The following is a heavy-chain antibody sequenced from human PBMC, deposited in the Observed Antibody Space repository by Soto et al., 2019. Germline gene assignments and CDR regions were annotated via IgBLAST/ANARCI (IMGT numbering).Heavy chain of an antibody. V-gene: IGHV4-59*08. CDR1: GGSISSYY. D-gene: IGHD1-26*01. J-gene: IGHJ4*02. CDR3: ARQAYCGCYSRGGFDY. Sequence: QVQLQESGPGLVKPSETLSLTCTVSGGSISSYYWSWIRQPPGKGLEWIGYIYYSGSTNYNTSLKSRVTISVDTSKNQFSLKLGSVTAADTAVYYCARQAYCGCYSRGGFDYWGQGTLVTVSS. CDR2: IYYSGST.